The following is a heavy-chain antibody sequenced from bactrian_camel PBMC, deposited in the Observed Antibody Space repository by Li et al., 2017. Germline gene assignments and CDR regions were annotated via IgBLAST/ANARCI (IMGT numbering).Heavy chain of an antibody. CDR1: GYTFSSYC. CDR3: AAQPRRCSSWPPISKYEFDY. V-gene: IGHV3S57*01. CDR2: IGSDEKG. Sequence: GSVQAGGSLRLSCTASGYTFSSYCMGWFRQAPGKEREGVAVIGSDEKGAYRDAVKGRFTISRDNGKGTLYLQTNSLKPEDTAMYICAAQPRRCSSWPPISKYEFDYWGQGTQVTVS. J-gene: IGHJ4*01. D-gene: IGHD3*01.